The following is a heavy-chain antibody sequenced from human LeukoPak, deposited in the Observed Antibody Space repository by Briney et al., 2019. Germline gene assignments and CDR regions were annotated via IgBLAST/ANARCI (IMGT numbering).Heavy chain of an antibody. CDR2: VWYDGDNK. J-gene: IGHJ4*02. CDR3: AKDNRRHYTSGPNPDSLH. CDR1: GFIFNTYA. V-gene: IGHV3-33*06. Sequence: PGGSLRLSCAASGFIFNTYAMHWVRQAPGKGLEWMAVVWYDGDNKYYADSVKGRFTISRDNSKNSLYLQMNSLRVEDTAFYYCAKDNRRHYTSGPNPDSLHWGQGALVTVSS. D-gene: IGHD6-19*01.